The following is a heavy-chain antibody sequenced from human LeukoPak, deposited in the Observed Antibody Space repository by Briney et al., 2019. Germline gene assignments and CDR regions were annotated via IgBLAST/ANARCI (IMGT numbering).Heavy chain of an antibody. J-gene: IGHJ4*02. CDR2: IKQDGSEK. D-gene: IGHD3-22*01. Sequence: GGSLRLSCAASGFTFSSYWMSWVRQAPGKGLEWVANIKQDGSEKYYVDSVKGRFTISRDNAKNSLYLQMNSLRAEDTAVFYCARTRITMIVGLASRFDYWGQGTLVTVSS. V-gene: IGHV3-7*01. CDR3: ARTRITMIVGLASRFDY. CDR1: GFTFSSYW.